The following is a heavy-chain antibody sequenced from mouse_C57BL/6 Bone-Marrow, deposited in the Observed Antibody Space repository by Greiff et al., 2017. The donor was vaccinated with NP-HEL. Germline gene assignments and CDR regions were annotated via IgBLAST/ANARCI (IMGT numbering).Heavy chain of an antibody. J-gene: IGHJ2*01. V-gene: IGHV1-55*01. D-gene: IGHD2-3*01. Sequence: QVQLQQPGAELVKPGASVKMSCKASGYTFTSYWITWVKQRPGQGLEWIGDIYPGSGSTNYNEKFKSKATLTVDTSSSTAYMQLSSLTSEDSAVYYCASLYDGYPTLDYWGQGTTLTVSS. CDR3: ASLYDGYPTLDY. CDR1: GYTFTSYW. CDR2: IYPGSGST.